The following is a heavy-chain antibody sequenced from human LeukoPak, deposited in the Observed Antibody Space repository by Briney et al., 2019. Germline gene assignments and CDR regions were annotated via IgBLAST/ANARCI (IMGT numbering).Heavy chain of an antibody. CDR3: ARYSGYDDYMDV. J-gene: IGHJ6*03. Sequence: PGGSLRLSCAASGFTFSSYSMNWVRQAPGKGLEWVSSISSSSSYVYYADSVKGRFTISRDNAKNSLYLQMNSLRAEDTAVYYCARYSGYDDYMDVWGKGTTVTVSS. CDR1: GFTFSSYS. CDR2: ISSSSSYV. V-gene: IGHV3-21*01. D-gene: IGHD5-12*01.